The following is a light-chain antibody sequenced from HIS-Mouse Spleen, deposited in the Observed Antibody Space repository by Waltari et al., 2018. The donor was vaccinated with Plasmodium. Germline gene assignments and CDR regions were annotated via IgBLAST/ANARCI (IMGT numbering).Light chain of an antibody. CDR3: QQYNNWPAWT. CDR1: QSVSSN. V-gene: IGKV3-15*01. CDR2: GAS. Sequence: EIVITQSPATLSVSPGDRATLSCRASQSVSSNLAWYQQKPGQAPRLLIYGASTRATGIPARFSGSGSGTEFTLTISSLQSEDFAVYYCQQYNNWPAWTFGQGTKVEIK. J-gene: IGKJ1*01.